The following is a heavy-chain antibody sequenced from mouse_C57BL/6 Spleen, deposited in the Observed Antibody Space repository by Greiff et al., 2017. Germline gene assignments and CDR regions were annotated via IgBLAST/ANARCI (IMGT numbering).Heavy chain of an antibody. Sequence: QVQLQQPGAELVRPGSSVKLSCKASGYTFTSYWMHWVKQRPIQGLEWIGNIDPSDSETHYNQNFKDKATLTVDKSSSTAYMQLSSLTSEDSAVYYCAREYYGSSCVHPYYFDYWGQGTTLTVSS. V-gene: IGHV1-52*01. CDR1: GYTFTSYW. CDR2: IDPSDSET. J-gene: IGHJ2*01. D-gene: IGHD1-1*01. CDR3: AREYYGSSCVHPYYFDY.